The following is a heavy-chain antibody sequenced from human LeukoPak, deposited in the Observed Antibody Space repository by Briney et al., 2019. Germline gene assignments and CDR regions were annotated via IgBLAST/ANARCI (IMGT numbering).Heavy chain of an antibody. V-gene: IGHV1-8*01. Sequence: ASVKVSCKASGYTFTSYDINWVRQATGQGLEWMGWMNPNSGNTGYAQKFQGRVTMTRNTSISTAYMELSSLRAEDTAVYYCARDLRGDGAFDIWGQGTMVTVSS. D-gene: IGHD3-16*01. CDR3: ARDLRGDGAFDI. CDR1: GYTFTSYD. CDR2: MNPNSGNT. J-gene: IGHJ3*02.